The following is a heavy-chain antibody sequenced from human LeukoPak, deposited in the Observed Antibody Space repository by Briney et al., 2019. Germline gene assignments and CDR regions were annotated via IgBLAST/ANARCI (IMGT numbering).Heavy chain of an antibody. D-gene: IGHD2-15*01. CDR3: ARSNIVVVVAARQGAFDI. Sequence: SVKVSCKASGGTFSSYAISWVRQAPGQGLEWMGGIIPIFGTANYAQKFQGRVTITTDESTGTAYMELSSLRSEDTAVYYCARSNIVVVVAARQGAFDIWGQGTMVTVSS. V-gene: IGHV1-69*05. CDR2: IIPIFGTA. J-gene: IGHJ3*02. CDR1: GGTFSSYA.